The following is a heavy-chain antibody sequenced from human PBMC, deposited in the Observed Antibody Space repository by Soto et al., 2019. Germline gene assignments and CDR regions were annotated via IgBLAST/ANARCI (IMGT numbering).Heavy chain of an antibody. CDR3: ARDMGYSSSPNWFDP. D-gene: IGHD6-13*01. J-gene: IGHJ5*02. Sequence: XSVKVSCKASGCTFTSYGISWVRQAPGQGLEWMGWISAYNGNTNYAQKLQGRVTMTTDTSTSTAYMELRSLRSDDTAVYYCARDMGYSSSPNWFDPWGQGNLVTVSS. CDR2: ISAYNGNT. V-gene: IGHV1-18*04. CDR1: GCTFTSYG.